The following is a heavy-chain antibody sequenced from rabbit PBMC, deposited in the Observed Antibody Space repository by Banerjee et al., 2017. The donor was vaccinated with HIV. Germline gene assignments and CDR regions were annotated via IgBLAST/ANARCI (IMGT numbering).Heavy chain of an antibody. D-gene: IGHD6-1*01. Sequence: QEQVVESGGGLVQPEGSLTLTCTASGFSFSSSYYMCWVRQAPGKGLEWIACIYTSSGSTYYASWAKGRFTISKTSPTTVTLQRTSLTAADTATYFCARDFIANDGYTFDLWGQGTLVTVS. CDR1: GFSFSSSYY. CDR2: IYTSSGST. J-gene: IGHJ4*01. CDR3: ARDFIANDGYTFDL. V-gene: IGHV1S45*01.